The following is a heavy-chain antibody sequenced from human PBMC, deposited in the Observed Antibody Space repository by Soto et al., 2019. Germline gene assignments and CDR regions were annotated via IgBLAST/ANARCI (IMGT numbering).Heavy chain of an antibody. CDR1: GFTFSSYW. J-gene: IGHJ4*02. V-gene: IGHV3-74*01. Sequence: GGSLRLSCAASGFTFSSYWMHWVRQAPGKGLVWVSRINSDESSTYYADSVKGRFTISRDNAKNTLYLQMNSLRADDTAVYYCAKSFSAVWGGYYQDYWGQGTLVTVSS. CDR3: AKSFSAVWGGYYQDY. CDR2: INSDESST. D-gene: IGHD3-3*01.